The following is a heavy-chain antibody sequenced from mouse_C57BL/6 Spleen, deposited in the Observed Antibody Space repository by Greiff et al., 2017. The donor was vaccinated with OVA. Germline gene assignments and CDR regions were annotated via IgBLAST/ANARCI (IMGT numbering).Heavy chain of an antibody. D-gene: IGHD2-3*01. J-gene: IGHJ2*01. CDR1: GYTFTSYT. CDR2: INPSSGYT. CDR3: ARGGDGGYFDY. Sequence: QVQLKESGAELARPGASVKMSCKASGYTFTSYTMHWVKQRPGQGLEWIGYINPSSGYTKYNQKFKDKATLTADKSSSTAYMQLSSLTSEDSAVYYCARGGDGGYFDYWGQGTTLTVSS. V-gene: IGHV1-4*01.